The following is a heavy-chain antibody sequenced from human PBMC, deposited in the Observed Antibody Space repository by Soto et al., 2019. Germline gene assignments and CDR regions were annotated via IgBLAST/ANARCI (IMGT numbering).Heavy chain of an antibody. J-gene: IGHJ6*03. CDR2: INPSGDST. CDR1: GYTFTRYY. CDR3: AGIRVTATDYYYMGV. D-gene: IGHD2-15*01. Sequence: ASVKVSCKASGYTFTRYYMHWVRQAPGQGLEWMGIINPSGDSTNYAQKFQGRVTMTRDTSTSTVYMELSSLRSEDTAVYYCAGIRVTATDYYYMGVWGKGITVTVSS. V-gene: IGHV1-46*01.